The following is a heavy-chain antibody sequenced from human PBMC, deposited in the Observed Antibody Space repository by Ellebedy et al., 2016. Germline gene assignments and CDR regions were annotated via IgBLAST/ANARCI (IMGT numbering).Heavy chain of an antibody. CDR2: IWSDGSKE. Sequence: GGSLRLSCAASGFTFSTSPMHWVRQTPGKGLEWVAFIWSDGSKEYYRDSVKGRFTISRDNSKNTLFLQMTGLGADDTGVYYCARDPPLQYGSWYDYYFDYWGQGTLVTVSS. J-gene: IGHJ4*02. V-gene: IGHV3-33*08. CDR3: ARDPPLQYGSWYDYYFDY. CDR1: GFTFSTSP. D-gene: IGHD6-13*01.